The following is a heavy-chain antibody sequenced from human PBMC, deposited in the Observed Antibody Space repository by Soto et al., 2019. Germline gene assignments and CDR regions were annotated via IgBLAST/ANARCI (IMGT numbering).Heavy chain of an antibody. Sequence: QVQLVQSGPEVKTPGSSVRVSCTASGGTFSSYTINWVRQVPGQGPEWMGRSIPMLGMSNYAQKFQGRVMMIADKSTNTVYMELSSLRSEDTAIYYCATNYGSGSAHFDYWGQGTLVTVSS. J-gene: IGHJ4*02. D-gene: IGHD3-10*01. CDR2: SIPMLGMS. CDR3: ATNYGSGSAHFDY. CDR1: GGTFSSYT. V-gene: IGHV1-69*02.